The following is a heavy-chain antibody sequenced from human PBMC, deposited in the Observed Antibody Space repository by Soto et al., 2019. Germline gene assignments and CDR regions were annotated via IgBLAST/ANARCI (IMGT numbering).Heavy chain of an antibody. D-gene: IGHD3-16*01. Sequence: QVHLVQSAGEVKKPGASVKVSCKASGYTFIRYGITWVRQAPGQGLEWVGWISPYHDYTNYAQNLQGRVSMTTDTSTNTVYMELRGLIPDDTALYYCARGGYYDNVWGKLSHYGLDVWGQGTTVTVSS. CDR1: GYTFIRYG. V-gene: IGHV1-18*01. J-gene: IGHJ6*02. CDR3: ARGGYYDNVWGKLSHYGLDV. CDR2: ISPYHDYT.